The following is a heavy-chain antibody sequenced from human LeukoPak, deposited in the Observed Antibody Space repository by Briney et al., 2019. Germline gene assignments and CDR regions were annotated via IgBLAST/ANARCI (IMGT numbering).Heavy chain of an antibody. Sequence: GSLRLSCAASGFSFRNYAMSWVRQAPGKGLEWIGYIYYSENTNYNPSLKSRVTISVHTSKNQFSLKVSSVTAADTAVYYCARAYSSSYYYLDYWGQGTLVTVSS. CDR1: GFSFRNYA. D-gene: IGHD6-13*01. V-gene: IGHV4-59*01. CDR3: ARAYSSSYYYLDY. CDR2: IYYSENT. J-gene: IGHJ4*02.